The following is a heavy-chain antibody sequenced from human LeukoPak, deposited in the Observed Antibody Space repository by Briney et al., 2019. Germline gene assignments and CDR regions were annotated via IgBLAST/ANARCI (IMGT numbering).Heavy chain of an antibody. CDR3: ARSLSYGWYLIDY. Sequence: SETLSLTCTVSGGSISSSSYYWGWIRQPPGKGLEWIGSIYYSGSTYYNPSLKSRVTISVDTSKNQFSLKLSSVTAADTAVYYCARSLSYGWYLIDYWGQGTLVTVSS. V-gene: IGHV4-39*01. CDR2: IYYSGST. CDR1: GGSISSSSYY. J-gene: IGHJ4*02. D-gene: IGHD6-19*01.